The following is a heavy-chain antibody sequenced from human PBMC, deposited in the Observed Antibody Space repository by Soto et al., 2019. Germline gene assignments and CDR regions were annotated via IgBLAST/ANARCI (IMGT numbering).Heavy chain of an antibody. CDR1: GGSISSGGYY. V-gene: IGHV4-31*03. CDR3: ASRGYSYGFSLGMDV. D-gene: IGHD5-18*01. Sequence: QVQLQESGPGLVKPSQTLSLTCTVSGGSISSGGYYWSWIRQHPGKGLEWIGYIYYSGSTYYNPSLKSRVTXSLDASXXQFSLKLSSVTAADTAVYYCASRGYSYGFSLGMDVWGQGTTVTVSS. CDR2: IYYSGST. J-gene: IGHJ6*02.